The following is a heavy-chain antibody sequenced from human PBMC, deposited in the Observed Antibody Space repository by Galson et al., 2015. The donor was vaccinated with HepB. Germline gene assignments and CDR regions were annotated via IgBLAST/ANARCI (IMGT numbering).Heavy chain of an antibody. CDR2: IWYDGSNK. D-gene: IGHD3-3*01. CDR3: ARVKRFLEWLVDY. Sequence: SLRLSCAASGFTFSSYGMHWVRQAPGKGLEWVAVIWYDGSNKYYADSVKGRFTISRDNSKNTLYLQMNSLRAEDTAVYYCARVKRFLEWLVDYWGQGTLVTVSS. CDR1: GFTFSSYG. J-gene: IGHJ4*02. V-gene: IGHV3-33*01.